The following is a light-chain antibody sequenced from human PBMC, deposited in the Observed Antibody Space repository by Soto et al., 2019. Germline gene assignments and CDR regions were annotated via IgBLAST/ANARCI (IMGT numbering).Light chain of an antibody. CDR2: AAS. CDR1: QSVGGN. J-gene: IGKJ1*01. Sequence: EIVLTQSPGTLSFSPGERATLSCRASQSVGGNLAWYQQKPGQAPRLLIYAASTRATGIPARFSGSGSGTEFTLTISSLQSEDFAVYYCQQYNNWPPWTFGQGTKVDIK. CDR3: QQYNNWPPWT. V-gene: IGKV3-15*01.